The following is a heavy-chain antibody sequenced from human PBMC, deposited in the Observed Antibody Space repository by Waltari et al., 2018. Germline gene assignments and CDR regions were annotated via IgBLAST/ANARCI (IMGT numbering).Heavy chain of an antibody. CDR2: INVDGGYI. Sequence: EVHLVESGGGLVQPGGALGLSCAASGFSFVDYWRPWVRQVPGGGLEWGSRINVDGGYISYADSGRGRFTISRDNAESTVYLHLNNLRVDDTAVYFCARKGGTGYPYGPFYYDHWGQGTLVNVSS. CDR3: ARKGGTGYPYGPFYYDH. V-gene: IGHV3-74*01. D-gene: IGHD3-9*01. J-gene: IGHJ4*02. CDR1: GFSFVDYW.